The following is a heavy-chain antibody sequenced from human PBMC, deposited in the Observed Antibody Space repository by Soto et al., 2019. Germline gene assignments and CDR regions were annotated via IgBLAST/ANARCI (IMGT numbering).Heavy chain of an antibody. CDR3: ARADDGGDRDYYGLDV. CDR2: IHYSGSI. D-gene: IGHD2-21*02. CDR1: GGSISYEYYH. Sequence: QVQLQQSGPGLVKPSQTLSLTCSVSGGSISYEYYHWTWIRQSPGKGLEWIGYIHYSGSIMFNPSLKSRGTISVEPSKNQSSLQLSSVTAAATAVYFCARADDGGDRDYYGLDVWGQGTTVTVSS. V-gene: IGHV4-30-4*08. J-gene: IGHJ6*02.